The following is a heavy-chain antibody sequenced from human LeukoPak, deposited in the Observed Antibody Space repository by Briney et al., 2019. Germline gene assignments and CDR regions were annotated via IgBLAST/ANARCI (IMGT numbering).Heavy chain of an antibody. CDR2: IYYSGST. CDR1: GGSISSGGFY. Sequence: PSETLSLTCTVSGGSISSGGFYWGWIRQPPGKGLEWIGSIYYSGSTYYNPSLKSRVTISVDTSKNQFSLKLSSVTAADTAVYYCAREYYDILTGYYYFDYWGQGTLVTVSS. CDR3: AREYYDILTGYYYFDY. D-gene: IGHD3-9*01. V-gene: IGHV4-39*01. J-gene: IGHJ4*02.